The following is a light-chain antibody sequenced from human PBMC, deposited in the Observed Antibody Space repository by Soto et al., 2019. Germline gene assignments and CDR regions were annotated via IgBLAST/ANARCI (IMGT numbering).Light chain of an antibody. CDR3: SSYGRSSTSV. CDR2: EVS. V-gene: IGLV2-14*01. J-gene: IGLJ1*01. CDR1: SSDVGGYDF. Sequence: QSVLTQPASVAGSPGQSITIACAGTSSDVGGYDFVSWYQHHPGRAPKLLIYEVSGRPSGVSYRFSGSKSGNTASLIISGLQAEDEAYYYCSSYGRSSTSVFGTATKVAVL.